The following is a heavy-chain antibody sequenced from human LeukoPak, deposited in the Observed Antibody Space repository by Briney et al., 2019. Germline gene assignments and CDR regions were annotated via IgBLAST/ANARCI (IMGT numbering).Heavy chain of an antibody. J-gene: IGHJ4*02. CDR3: ASHSLNYYDSSGYQN. V-gene: IGHV1-24*01. Sequence: ASVKVPCKVSGYTLTELSMHWVRQAPGKGLEWMGGFDPEDGETIYAQKFQGRVTMTEDTSTDTAYMELSSLRSEDTAVYYCASHSLNYYDSSGYQNWGQGTLVTVSS. CDR1: GYTLTELS. D-gene: IGHD3-22*01. CDR2: FDPEDGET.